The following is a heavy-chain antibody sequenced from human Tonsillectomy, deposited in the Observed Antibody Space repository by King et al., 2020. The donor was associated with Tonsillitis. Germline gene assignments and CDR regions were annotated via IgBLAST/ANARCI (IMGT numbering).Heavy chain of an antibody. CDR1: GFTFSSYW. Sequence: VQLVESGGGLVQPGGSLRLSCAASGFTFSSYWIHWVRQAPGKGLVWVSRINSDGSSTSYADSVKGRFTISRDNARNTLYLQMNSLRAEDTAVYYCARDNWGWYYYYGMDVWGQGTTVTVSS. J-gene: IGHJ6*02. D-gene: IGHD3-16*01. CDR2: INSDGSST. V-gene: IGHV3-74*01. CDR3: ARDNWGWYYYYGMDV.